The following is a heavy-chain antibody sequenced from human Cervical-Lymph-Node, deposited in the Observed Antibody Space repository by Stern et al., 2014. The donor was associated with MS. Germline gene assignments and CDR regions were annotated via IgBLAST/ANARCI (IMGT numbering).Heavy chain of an antibody. Sequence: VQLVESGAEVKKPGASVKVSCEPSGFAFTDYYFHCVRHAPRQGLERMGWINPRSGGSSYAPRFQGRVTMTRDTSTITLYLELRRLTSDDTAVYYCARGPYEHQRVEDAFDIWGQGTQVSVSS. D-gene: IGHD3-3*02. V-gene: IGHV1-2*02. J-gene: IGHJ3*02. CDR1: GFAFTDYY. CDR2: INPRSGGS. CDR3: ARGPYEHQRVEDAFDI.